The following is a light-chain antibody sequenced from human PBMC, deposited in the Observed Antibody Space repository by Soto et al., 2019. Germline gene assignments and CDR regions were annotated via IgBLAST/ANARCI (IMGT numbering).Light chain of an antibody. CDR1: QSVSSY. CDR3: QQRSNWPST. V-gene: IGKV3-11*01. Sequence: EIVLTQSPATLSLSPGDRATLSCRASQSVSSYLAWYQQKPGQAPRLLIYDASNRATGIPARFSGSGSGTDFPLTITSLEPEDFAVYYCQQRSNWPSTFGGGTMVEIK. J-gene: IGKJ4*01. CDR2: DAS.